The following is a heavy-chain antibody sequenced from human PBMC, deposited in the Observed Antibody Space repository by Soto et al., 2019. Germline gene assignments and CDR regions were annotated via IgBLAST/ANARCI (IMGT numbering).Heavy chain of an antibody. Sequence: QVQLVQSGAEVKKPGSSVKVSCKASGGTFSSYAISWVRQAPGQGLEWMGGIIPIFGTANYAQKFQGRVMITADKSTSTAYMELSSLRSEDTAVYYCARVYVRRDGRAPFDYWGQGTLVTVSS. D-gene: IGHD2-8*01. J-gene: IGHJ4*02. CDR1: GGTFSSYA. CDR3: ARVYVRRDGRAPFDY. CDR2: IIPIFGTA. V-gene: IGHV1-69*06.